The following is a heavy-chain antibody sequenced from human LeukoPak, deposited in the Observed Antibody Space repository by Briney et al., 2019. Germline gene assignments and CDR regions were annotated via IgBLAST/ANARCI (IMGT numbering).Heavy chain of an antibody. V-gene: IGHV3-11*01. Sequence: GGSPRLSCAASGFTFSDYYMSWIRQAPGKGLEWVSYISSGSTIYYADSVKGRFTISRDNAKNSLYLQMNSLRAEDTAVYYCARDGPWDTAMVNSYGMDVWGQGTTVTVSS. J-gene: IGHJ6*02. CDR2: ISSGSTI. CDR1: GFTFSDYY. D-gene: IGHD5-18*01. CDR3: ARDGPWDTAMVNSYGMDV.